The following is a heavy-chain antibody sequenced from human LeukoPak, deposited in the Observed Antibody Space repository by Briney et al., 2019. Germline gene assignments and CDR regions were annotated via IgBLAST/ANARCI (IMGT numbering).Heavy chain of an antibody. J-gene: IGHJ4*02. Sequence: GGSLRLSCAASGFTFSGYAMSWVRQAPGKGLEWVSPIRGSGGSTYYADSVKGRFTISRDNSKNPLYLQMNSLRAEDTAVYYCARTRPISSSWVAHFDYWGQGTLVTVSS. CDR2: IRGSGGST. V-gene: IGHV3-23*01. CDR3: ARTRPISSSWVAHFDY. D-gene: IGHD6-13*01. CDR1: GFTFSGYA.